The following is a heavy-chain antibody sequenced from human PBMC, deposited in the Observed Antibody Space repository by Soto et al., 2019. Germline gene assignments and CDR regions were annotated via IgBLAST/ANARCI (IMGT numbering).Heavy chain of an antibody. CDR1: GYTFTSYD. Sequence: QVQLVQSGAEVKKPGASVKVSCKASGYTFTSYDINWVRQATGQGPEWMGWMNPDSGHTGYARKFRDRISMTRNTSIPTSYMELTSLRSDDTAIYSCARGLVRYSSSTSFDPWGRGTLVTVSS. CDR2: MNPDSGHT. V-gene: IGHV1-8*01. CDR3: ARGLVRYSSSTSFDP. J-gene: IGHJ5*02. D-gene: IGHD6-6*01.